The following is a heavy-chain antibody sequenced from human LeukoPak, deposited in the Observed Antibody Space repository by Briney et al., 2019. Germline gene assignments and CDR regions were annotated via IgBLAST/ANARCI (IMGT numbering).Heavy chain of an antibody. Sequence: ASVKVSCKASGYTFTSYDINWVRQATGQGLEWMGGMNPNSGNTGYAQKFQGRVTMTRNTSISTAYMELSSLRSEDTAVYYCARGLHSGWYRYYYYGMDVWGQGTTVTVSS. CDR1: GYTFTSYD. CDR2: MNPNSGNT. CDR3: ARGLHSGWYRYYYYGMDV. V-gene: IGHV1-8*01. D-gene: IGHD6-19*01. J-gene: IGHJ6*02.